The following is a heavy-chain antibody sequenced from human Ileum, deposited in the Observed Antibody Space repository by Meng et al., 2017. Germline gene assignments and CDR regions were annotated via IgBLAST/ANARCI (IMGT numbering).Heavy chain of an antibody. CDR3: ARGAAPGGVVGGCFDY. CDR2: IYHSGSA. J-gene: IGHJ4*02. D-gene: IGHD3-16*01. CDR1: GGSISSDGYY. Sequence: QVQLQESGPGLVKPSQTLSLTCTVTGGSISSDGYYWSWIPQHPGKGLEFIGYIYHSGSAYYHPSLKSRVNISADTSNNKFSLKLSSVTAADTAVYYCARGAAPGGVVGGCFDYWGQGTLVTVSS. V-gene: IGHV4-31*03.